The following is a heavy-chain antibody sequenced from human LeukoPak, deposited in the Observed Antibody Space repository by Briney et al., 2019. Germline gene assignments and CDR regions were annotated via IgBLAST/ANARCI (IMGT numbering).Heavy chain of an antibody. Sequence: SETLSLTCAVYGGSFSGYYWSWIRQPPGKGLEWIGEINHSGSTNYNPSLKSRVTISVDTSKNQFSLKLSSVTAADTAVYYCARRTRPSARGYVTDGAFDIWGQGTMVTVSS. CDR3: ARRTRPSARGYVTDGAFDI. J-gene: IGHJ3*02. D-gene: IGHD5-12*01. CDR1: GGSFSGYY. CDR2: INHSGST. V-gene: IGHV4-34*01.